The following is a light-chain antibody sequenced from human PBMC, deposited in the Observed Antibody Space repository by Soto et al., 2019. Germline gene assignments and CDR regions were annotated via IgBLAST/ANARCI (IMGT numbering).Light chain of an antibody. V-gene: IGKV3-20*01. CDR2: SAS. Sequence: EIVVTQSACALSLSQGERVTLSCRASRSVSGSYLACYQQKPGQAPRVLIYSASLRATGIPDRFSGSGSGTDFTLTISRLEPEDFAIYYCQKYNSGPLTFGQGTKVDIK. J-gene: IGKJ1*01. CDR3: QKYNSGPLT. CDR1: RSVSGSY.